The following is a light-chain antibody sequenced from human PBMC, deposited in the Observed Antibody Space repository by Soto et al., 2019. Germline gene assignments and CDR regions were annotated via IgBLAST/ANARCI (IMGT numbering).Light chain of an antibody. CDR3: QAHYGTPPS. J-gene: IGKJ4*01. CDR2: WGS. Sequence: DIVMTQSPDSLAVSLGERATINCKSSQSVLYSSNKKNYLAWYQQKTGQPPKFLIYWGSTRESGVPDRFSGSESGTDFTLANSTLQADAGADYYCQAHYGTPPSFGGGTKVEIK. CDR1: QSVLYSSNKKNY. V-gene: IGKV4-1*01.